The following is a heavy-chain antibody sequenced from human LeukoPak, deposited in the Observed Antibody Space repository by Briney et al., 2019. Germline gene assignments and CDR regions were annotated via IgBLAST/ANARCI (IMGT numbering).Heavy chain of an antibody. J-gene: IGHJ4*02. CDR3: ARVIWVGATVFDY. CDR2: IYYSGST. V-gene: IGHV4-59*01. CDR1: GGSMSSYY. D-gene: IGHD1-26*01. Sequence: PSETLYLTCTVSGGSMSSYYWSWIRQPPGKGLEWIGYIYYSGSTNYNPSLKSRVTISVDTSKNQFSLKLSSVTAADTAVYYCARVIWVGATVFDYWGQGTLVTVSS.